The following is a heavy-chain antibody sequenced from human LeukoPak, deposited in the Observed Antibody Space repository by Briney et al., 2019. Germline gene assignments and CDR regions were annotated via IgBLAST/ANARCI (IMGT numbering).Heavy chain of an antibody. CDR1: GYTFTDYY. J-gene: IGHJ5*02. Sequence: GASVKVSCKASGYTFTDYYMHWVQQAPGKGLEWMGRVNPEEGETVYAEKFQGRVTITADTSTDTAYMDLSSLRSEDTAVDYCETNEGSSQGFLRDNWFDPWGQGTLVTVSS. D-gene: IGHD2/OR15-2a*01. CDR3: ETNEGSSQGFLRDNWFDP. V-gene: IGHV1-69-2*01. CDR2: VNPEEGET.